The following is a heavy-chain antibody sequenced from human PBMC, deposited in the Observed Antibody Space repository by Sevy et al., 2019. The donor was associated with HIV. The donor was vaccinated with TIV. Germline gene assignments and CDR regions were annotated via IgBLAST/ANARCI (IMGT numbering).Heavy chain of an antibody. V-gene: IGHV1-18*04. CDR1: GYTFTSYG. J-gene: IGHJ3*02. Sequence: ASVKVSCKASGYTFTSYGISWVRQAPGQGLEWMGWISAYNGNTNYAQKLQGRVTMTTDTSTSTAYMELRSLRSDDTAVYYCARRNSGIPLARAFDIWGQGTMVTVSS. CDR2: ISAYNGNT. CDR3: ARRNSGIPLARAFDI. D-gene: IGHD1-26*01.